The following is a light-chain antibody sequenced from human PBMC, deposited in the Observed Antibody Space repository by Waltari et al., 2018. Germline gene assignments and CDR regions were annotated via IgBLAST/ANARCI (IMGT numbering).Light chain of an antibody. J-gene: IGLJ2*01. V-gene: IGLV3-1*01. CDR3: QAWDSSTMI. Sequence: SYELTQPPSVSVSPGQTASITCSGNKLGDKYTCWYQQKPGQSPVLVIYQDTKRPSGIPGGFSGSNSGNTATLTISGTQAMDEADYYCQAWDSSTMIFGGGTKLTVL. CDR2: QDT. CDR1: KLGDKY.